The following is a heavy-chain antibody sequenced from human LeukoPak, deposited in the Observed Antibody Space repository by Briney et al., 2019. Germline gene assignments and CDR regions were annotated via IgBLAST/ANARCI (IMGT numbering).Heavy chain of an antibody. CDR2: IYSGGDT. V-gene: IGHV3-53*01. Sequence: GGSLRLSCAAYGFTVSSNYMSWVRQAPGKGLGWVSVIYSGGDTYYADSVKGRFTISRDNSKNTLFLQMNRLRAEDTAVYYCAGTLYSGYGLGSSGAFDIWGQGTMVTVSS. J-gene: IGHJ3*02. CDR3: AGTLYSGYGLGSSGAFDI. CDR1: GFTVSSNY. D-gene: IGHD5-12*01.